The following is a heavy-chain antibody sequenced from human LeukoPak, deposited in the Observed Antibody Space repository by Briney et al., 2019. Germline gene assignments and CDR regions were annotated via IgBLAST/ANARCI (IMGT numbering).Heavy chain of an antibody. V-gene: IGHV5-51*01. Sequence: GESLKISCKGSGYSFTSYWIGWVRQMPGKGLEWMGIIYPGDSDTRYSPSFQGQVTISADKSISTAYLQWSSLKASDTAMYYCARGYYYDSSGYLIGYWGQGTLVTVSS. CDR3: ARGYYYDSSGYLIGY. CDR1: GYSFTSYW. J-gene: IGHJ4*02. D-gene: IGHD3-22*01. CDR2: IYPGDSDT.